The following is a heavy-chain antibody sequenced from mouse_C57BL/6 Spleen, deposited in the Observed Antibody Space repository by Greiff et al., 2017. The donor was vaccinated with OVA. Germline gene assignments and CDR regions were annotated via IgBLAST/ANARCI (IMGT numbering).Heavy chain of an antibody. D-gene: IGHD1-1*01. CDR1: EFTFSDYY. CDR2: ISNGGGST. J-gene: IGHJ4*01. CDR3: ARQGTTVNAMDY. Sequence: EVQRVESGGGLVQPGGSLKLSCAASEFTFSDYYMYWVRQTPEKRLEWVAYISNGGGSTYYPDTVKGRFTISRDNAKNTLYLQMSRLKSEDTAMYYCARQGTTVNAMDYWGQGTSVTVSS. V-gene: IGHV5-12*01.